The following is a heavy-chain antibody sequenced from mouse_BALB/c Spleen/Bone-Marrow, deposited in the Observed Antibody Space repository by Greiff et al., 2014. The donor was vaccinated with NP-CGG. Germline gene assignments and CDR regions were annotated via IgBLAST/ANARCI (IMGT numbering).Heavy chain of an antibody. CDR3: NGNYYAMDY. V-gene: IGHV14-4*02. CDR2: IDPENGDT. J-gene: IGHJ4*01. D-gene: IGHD2-1*01. Sequence: DVQLQESGAELVRSGASVKLSCTASGFNIKDYYMHWVKQRPEQGLEWIGWIDPENGDTEYAPKFQGKATMTADTSSNTAYLQLSSLTPEDTAVYYCNGNYYAMDYWGQGTSVTVSS. CDR1: GFNIKDYY.